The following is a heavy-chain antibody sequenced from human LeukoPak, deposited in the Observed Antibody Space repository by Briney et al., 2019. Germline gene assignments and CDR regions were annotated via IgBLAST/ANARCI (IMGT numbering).Heavy chain of an antibody. V-gene: IGHV3-23*01. CDR1: GFTFSSYA. D-gene: IGHD6-19*01. Sequence: PGGSLRLSCAASGFTFSSYAMSWVRQAPGKGLEWVSAISGSGGSTYYADSVKGRFIISRDNSKNTLYLQMNSLRAEDTAVYYCARDWRIAVAGHNCFDPWGQGTLVTVSS. J-gene: IGHJ5*02. CDR2: ISGSGGST. CDR3: ARDWRIAVAGHNCFDP.